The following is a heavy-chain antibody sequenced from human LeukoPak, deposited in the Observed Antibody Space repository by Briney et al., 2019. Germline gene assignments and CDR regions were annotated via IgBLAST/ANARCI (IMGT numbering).Heavy chain of an antibody. J-gene: IGHJ4*02. CDR3: ARVGYYGGNARYFDY. D-gene: IGHD4-23*01. Sequence: SETLSLTCTVSGGSISSGGYYWSWIRQPPGKGLEWIGYIYHSGSTYYNPSLKSRVTISVDRSKNQFSLKLSSVTAADTAVYYCARVGYYGGNARYFDYWGQGTLVTVSS. CDR1: GGSISSGGYY. CDR2: IYHSGST. V-gene: IGHV4-30-2*01.